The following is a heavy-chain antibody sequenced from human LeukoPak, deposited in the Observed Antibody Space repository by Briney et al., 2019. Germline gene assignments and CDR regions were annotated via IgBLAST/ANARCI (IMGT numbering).Heavy chain of an antibody. D-gene: IGHD3-22*01. J-gene: IGHJ5*02. V-gene: IGHV1-8*01. CDR2: MNPNSGNK. CDR1: AYTFTRFD. CDR3: ARGQKSSGYWFDP. Sequence: GASAKVSCKASAYTFTRFDINWVRQTTGQVLEWMGWMNPNSGNKGYAQKFQGRFTMTMNPSTSTAYMELTSLTSEDTAVYYCARGQKSSGYWFDPWGQGTLVTVSS.